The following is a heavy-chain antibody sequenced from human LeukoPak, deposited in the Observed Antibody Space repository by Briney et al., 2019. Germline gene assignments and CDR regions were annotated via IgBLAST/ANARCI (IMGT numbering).Heavy chain of an antibody. Sequence: ASVKVSCKASGYTFTGYYMHWVRQAPGQGLEWMGIINPSGSSTSYAQKVQGRVTMTRDTSTTTVYMELTNLRSEDTAVYYCARSYSSGLDYWGQGALVTVSS. CDR3: ARSYSSGLDY. V-gene: IGHV1-46*01. J-gene: IGHJ4*02. D-gene: IGHD6-25*01. CDR2: INPSGSST. CDR1: GYTFTGYY.